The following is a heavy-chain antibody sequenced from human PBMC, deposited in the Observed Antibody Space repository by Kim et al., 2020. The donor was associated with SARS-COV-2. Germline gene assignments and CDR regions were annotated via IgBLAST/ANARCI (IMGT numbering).Heavy chain of an antibody. CDR3: ARLFWSGFSEEKSDI. CDR1: GASITSGTYY. J-gene: IGHJ3*02. D-gene: IGHD3-3*01. CDR2: LHYNGDT. Sequence: SETLSLTCTVSGASITSGTYYWGWIRQPPGGGLQSLGSLHYNGDTDYNPSLGGRVTTSLDMAKNQFFLKLTSVSAADTAVYYCARLFWSGFSEEKSDIWGRGIMVTV. V-gene: IGHV4-39*01.